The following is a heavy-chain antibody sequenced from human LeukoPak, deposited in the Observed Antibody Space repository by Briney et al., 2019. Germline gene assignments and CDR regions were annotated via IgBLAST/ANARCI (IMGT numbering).Heavy chain of an antibody. CDR1: GGSISSSSYY. CDR3: ARGRTENSYGYFDY. Sequence: SETLSLTCTVSGGSISSSSYYWGWIRQPPGKGLEWIGEINHSGSTNYNPSLKSRVTISVDTSKNQFSLKLSSVTAADTAVYYCARGRTENSYGYFDYWGQGTLVTVSS. V-gene: IGHV4-39*07. D-gene: IGHD5-18*01. CDR2: INHSGST. J-gene: IGHJ4*02.